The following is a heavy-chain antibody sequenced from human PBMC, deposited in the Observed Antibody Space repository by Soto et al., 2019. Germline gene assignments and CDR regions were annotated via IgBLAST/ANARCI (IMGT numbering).Heavy chain of an antibody. CDR3: ARARRRGYYYNWFDP. Sequence: QVQLVESGGGVVQPGRSLRLSCAASGFTFSSYGMHWVRQAPGKGLEWVAVIWYDGSNKYYADSVKGRFTISRDNSKNTLYLQMNSLRAEDTAVYYCARARRRGYYYNWFDPWGQGTLVTVSS. CDR2: IWYDGSNK. D-gene: IGHD3-3*01. J-gene: IGHJ5*02. CDR1: GFTFSSYG. V-gene: IGHV3-33*01.